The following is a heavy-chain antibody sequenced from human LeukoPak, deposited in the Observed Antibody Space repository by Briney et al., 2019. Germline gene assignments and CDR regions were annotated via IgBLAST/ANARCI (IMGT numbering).Heavy chain of an antibody. V-gene: IGHV4-4*07. D-gene: IGHD2-15*01. CDR3: ARADCSGGYCYFFDY. Sequence: SETLSLTCTVSGDSMGTYYWNWIRQSAGKGLEWIGRIYTTGSTTYTPSLKNRVTLSVDTSKNHFSLRLSSVTAADTAVYYCARADCSGGYCYFFDYWGQGTLVTVSS. J-gene: IGHJ4*02. CDR1: GDSMGTYY. CDR2: IYTTGST.